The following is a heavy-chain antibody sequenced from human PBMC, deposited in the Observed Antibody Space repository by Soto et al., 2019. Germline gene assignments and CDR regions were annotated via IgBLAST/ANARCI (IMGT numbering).Heavy chain of an antibody. CDR2: IKQDGSEE. J-gene: IGHJ3*02. V-gene: IGHV3-7*01. D-gene: IGHD6-19*01. CDR3: ARHIVAGTTPDAFDI. Sequence: EVQLVESGGGLVQPGGSLRLSCAASGFTFSTYWMSWVRQAPGKGLEWVASIKQDGSEEYYVDSVKGRFTISRDNAKNSLYLQMNSLRAEDTAVFYCARHIVAGTTPDAFDIRGQGTMVTVSS. CDR1: GFTFSTYW.